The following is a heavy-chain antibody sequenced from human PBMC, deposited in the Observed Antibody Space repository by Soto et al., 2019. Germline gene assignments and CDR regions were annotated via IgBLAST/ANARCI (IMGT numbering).Heavy chain of an antibody. V-gene: IGHV3-7*01. D-gene: IGHD3-22*01. J-gene: IGHJ3*02. CDR3: ARDYELGFDI. Sequence: EVQLVESGGGLVQPGGSLRLSCEASAFTLSSYWMSWVRQAPGKGLEWVANIKPDGSEKYYVDSVKGGFTISRDNTKNSLYLQMSTLRPEDTAIYYCARDYELGFDIWGKGTLVTVSS. CDR1: AFTLSSYW. CDR2: IKPDGSEK.